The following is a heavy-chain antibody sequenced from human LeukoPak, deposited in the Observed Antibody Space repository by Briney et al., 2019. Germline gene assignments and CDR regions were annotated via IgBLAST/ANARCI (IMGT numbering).Heavy chain of an antibody. CDR2: IWYDGSNR. Sequence: GGSLRLSCATSGFIFSTYAMHWVRQAPGRGLEWVAVIWYDGSNRYYADSVKGRFTISRDNAKNSLYLQMNSLRAEDTAVYYCARAGPPAFDPWGQGTLVTVSS. V-gene: IGHV3-33*01. CDR1: GFIFSTYA. J-gene: IGHJ5*02. CDR3: ARAGPPAFDP.